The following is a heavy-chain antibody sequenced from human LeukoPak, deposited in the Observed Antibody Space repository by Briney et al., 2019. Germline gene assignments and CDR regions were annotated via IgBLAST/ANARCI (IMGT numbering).Heavy chain of an antibody. J-gene: IGHJ4*02. CDR3: ATLAVAGRKGFDY. D-gene: IGHD6-19*01. V-gene: IGHV3-21*01. CDR2: ISSSSSYI. Sequence: GGSLRLSCAASGFTFSSYSMNWVRQAPGKGLEWVSSISSSSSYIYYADSVKGRFTISRDNAKNSLYLQMNSLRAEDTAVYYCATLAVAGRKGFDYWGQGTLVTVSS. CDR1: GFTFSSYS.